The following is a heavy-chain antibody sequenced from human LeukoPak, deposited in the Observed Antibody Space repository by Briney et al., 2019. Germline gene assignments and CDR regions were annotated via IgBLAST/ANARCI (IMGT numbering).Heavy chain of an antibody. Sequence: ASVKVSCKASGNTFTSYYMHWVRQAPGQGLEWMGIIYPSGGSTTYAQKFQGRVTMTRDMSTSTVYMELSSLRSEDTAVYYCAISGYSGYDSPDDVFDIWGQGTMVTVSS. CDR3: AISGYSGYDSPDDVFDI. J-gene: IGHJ3*02. V-gene: IGHV1-46*01. D-gene: IGHD5-12*01. CDR1: GNTFTSYY. CDR2: IYPSGGST.